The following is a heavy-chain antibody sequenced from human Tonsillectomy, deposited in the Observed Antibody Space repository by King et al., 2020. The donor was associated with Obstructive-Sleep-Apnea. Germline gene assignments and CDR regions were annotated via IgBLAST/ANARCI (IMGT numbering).Heavy chain of an antibody. CDR1: GYTFTSYV. V-gene: IGHV1-18*01. CDR3: ARGGTGWYDD. D-gene: IGHD1-1*01. Sequence: QLVQSGADVKKPGGSVKVSCKTSGYTFTSYVINCFRQAPGQGLEWMGWITTYNGNTDYAQNVLGRFTLRTDTSTSTVYMELRNLRSDDTAVYFCARGGTGWYDDWGQGTLVTVSS. CDR2: ITTYNGNT. J-gene: IGHJ5*02.